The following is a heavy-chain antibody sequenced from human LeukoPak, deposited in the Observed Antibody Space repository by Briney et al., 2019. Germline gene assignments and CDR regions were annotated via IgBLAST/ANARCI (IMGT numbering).Heavy chain of an antibody. CDR1: GGSISGYY. J-gene: IGHJ3*02. D-gene: IGHD4-11*01. Sequence: PSETLSLTCIVSGGSISGYYWSWIRQPPGKGLEWIGSIYYSGSTDYNPSLKSRVTISVDTSKNQFSLKLSSVTAADTAVYYCARDDNYRDAFDIWGQGTMVTVSS. CDR3: ARDDNYRDAFDI. CDR2: IYYSGST. V-gene: IGHV4-59*01.